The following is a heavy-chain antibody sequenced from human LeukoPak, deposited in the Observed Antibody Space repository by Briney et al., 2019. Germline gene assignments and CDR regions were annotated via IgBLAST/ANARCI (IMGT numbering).Heavy chain of an antibody. CDR1: GFTFSSCN. CDR3: ARAAYDSTGYLTL. D-gene: IGHD3-22*01. Sequence: GGSLRLSCAASGFTFSSCNMNWVRQAPGKGLEWVSFISSSSSYIYYADSVKGRFTISRDNAKNSLYLQMNSLRAEDTAVYYCARAAYDSTGYLTLWGQGTLVTVSS. CDR2: ISSSSSYI. V-gene: IGHV3-21*01. J-gene: IGHJ4*02.